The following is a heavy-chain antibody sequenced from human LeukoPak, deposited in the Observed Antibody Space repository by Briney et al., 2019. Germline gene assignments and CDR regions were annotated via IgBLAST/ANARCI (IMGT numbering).Heavy chain of an antibody. D-gene: IGHD3-10*01. V-gene: IGHV1-18*04. CDR2: ISAYNGNT. CDR1: GYTFTSYG. CDR3: AREQGSGSYLNWFDP. J-gene: IGHJ5*02. Sequence: GASVKVSCKASGYTFTSYGISWVRQAPGQGLEWMGWISAYNGNTNYAQKLQGRVTMTTDTSTSTAYMELRSLRSDDTAVYYCAREQGSGSYLNWFDPWGQGTLVTVSS.